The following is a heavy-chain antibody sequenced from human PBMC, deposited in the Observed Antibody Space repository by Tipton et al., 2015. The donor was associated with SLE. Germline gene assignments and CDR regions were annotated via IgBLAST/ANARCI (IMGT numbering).Heavy chain of an antibody. Sequence: SGFTFSSYAMSWVRQAPGKGLEWVAVISYDGSNKYYADSVKGRFTISRDNSKNTLYLQMNSLRAEDTAVYYCAREVSSSSWAYFDYWGQGTLVTVSS. J-gene: IGHJ4*02. CDR2: ISYDGSNK. CDR1: GFTFSSYA. CDR3: AREVSSSSWAYFDY. D-gene: IGHD6-13*01. V-gene: IGHV3-30-3*01.